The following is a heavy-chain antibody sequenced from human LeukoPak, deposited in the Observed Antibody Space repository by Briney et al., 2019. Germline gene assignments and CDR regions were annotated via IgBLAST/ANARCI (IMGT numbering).Heavy chain of an antibody. CDR2: ISSSGSTI. Sequence: PGGSLRLSCAASGFTFTSYEMNWVRQAPGKGLEWVSYISSSGSTIYYADSVKGRFTISRDNAKNSLYLQMNSLRAEDTAVYYCAELGITMIGGVWGKGTTVTISS. V-gene: IGHV3-48*03. CDR1: GFTFTSYE. J-gene: IGHJ6*04. CDR3: AELGITMIGGV. D-gene: IGHD3-10*02.